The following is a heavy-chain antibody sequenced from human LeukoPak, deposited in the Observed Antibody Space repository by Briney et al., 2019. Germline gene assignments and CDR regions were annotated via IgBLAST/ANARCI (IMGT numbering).Heavy chain of an antibody. Sequence: GESLKISCKGSGYSFTSYWIGGVRQMPGKGLEWMGFIYPGDSDTRYSPSFQGQVTISADKSISTAYLQWSSLKASDTAMYYCARPREDYYDSSGYYWHYWGQGTPVTVSS. CDR1: GYSFTSYW. CDR3: ARPREDYYDSSGYYWHY. V-gene: IGHV5-51*01. J-gene: IGHJ4*02. CDR2: IYPGDSDT. D-gene: IGHD3-22*01.